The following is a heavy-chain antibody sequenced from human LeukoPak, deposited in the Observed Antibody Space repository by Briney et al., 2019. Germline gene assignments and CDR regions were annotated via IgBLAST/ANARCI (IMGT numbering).Heavy chain of an antibody. V-gene: IGHV3-53*01. J-gene: IGHJ4*02. CDR3: ARVSLYYYGSGSYSFDY. D-gene: IGHD3-10*01. Sequence: GGSLRHSCAASGFTVSTNYMSWVRQAPGKGLEWVSVIYSGGSTYYADSVKGRFTISRDNSKNTLYLQMNSLRAEDTAVYYCARVSLYYYGSGSYSFDYWGQGTLVTVSS. CDR2: IYSGGST. CDR1: GFTVSTNY.